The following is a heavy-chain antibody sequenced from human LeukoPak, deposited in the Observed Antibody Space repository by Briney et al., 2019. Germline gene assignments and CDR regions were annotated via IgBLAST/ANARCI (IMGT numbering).Heavy chain of an antibody. D-gene: IGHD6-19*01. CDR3: ARDEEQWLATPDY. Sequence: ASVKVSCKASGYTFTGYYMHWVRQAPGQGLEWMGWINPNSGGTNYAQKFQGRVTMTRDTSISTAHMELSRLRSDDTAVYYCARDEEQWLATPDYWGQGTLVTVSS. V-gene: IGHV1-2*02. CDR2: INPNSGGT. J-gene: IGHJ4*02. CDR1: GYTFTGYY.